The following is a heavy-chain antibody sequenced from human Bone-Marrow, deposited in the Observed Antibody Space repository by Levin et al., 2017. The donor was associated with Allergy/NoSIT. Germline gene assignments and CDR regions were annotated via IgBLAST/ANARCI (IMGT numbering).Heavy chain of an antibody. D-gene: IGHD2-8*01. CDR3: TRAWWLMVYALSHPTFDY. CDR1: GFTFGDYA. Sequence: SGGSLRLSCTASGFTFGDYAMSWFRQAPGKGLEWVGFIRSKAYGGTTEYAASVKGRFTISRDDSKSIAYLQMNSLKTEDTAVYYCTRAWWLMVYALSHPTFDYWGQGTLVTVSS. CDR2: IRSKAYGGTT. V-gene: IGHV3-49*03. J-gene: IGHJ4*02.